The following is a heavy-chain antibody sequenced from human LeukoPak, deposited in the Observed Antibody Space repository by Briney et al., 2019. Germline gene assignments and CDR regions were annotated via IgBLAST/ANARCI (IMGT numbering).Heavy chain of an antibody. Sequence: GGSLRLSCAASGFTFSSYSMNWVRQAPGKGREGVSSISSSSSYIYYADSVKGRFTISRDNAKNSLYLQMNSLRAEHTAVYYCASDIVVVPAAMGGNWFDPWGQGTLVPVSS. D-gene: IGHD2-2*01. CDR3: ASDIVVVPAAMGGNWFDP. V-gene: IGHV3-21*01. J-gene: IGHJ5*02. CDR1: GFTFSSYS. CDR2: ISSSSSYI.